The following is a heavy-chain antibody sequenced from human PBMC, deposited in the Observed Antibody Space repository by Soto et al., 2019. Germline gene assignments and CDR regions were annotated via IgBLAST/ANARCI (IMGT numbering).Heavy chain of an antibody. CDR3: ARVRVGGSYGFDY. Sequence: QVQLVQSGAEVKKPGASVKVSCKASGYTFTGYYMHWVRQAPGQGLEWMGWINPNSGGTNYEQKFQGRVTMTRDTSISTASMELSRLRADDTAVYYCARVRVGGSYGFDYWGQGTLVTVSS. CDR2: INPNSGGT. J-gene: IGHJ4*02. D-gene: IGHD1-26*01. CDR1: GYTFTGYY. V-gene: IGHV1-2*02.